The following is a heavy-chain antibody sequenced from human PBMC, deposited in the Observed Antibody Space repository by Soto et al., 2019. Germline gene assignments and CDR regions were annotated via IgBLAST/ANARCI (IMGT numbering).Heavy chain of an antibody. J-gene: IGHJ6*02. Sequence: PGGSLRLSCAASGFTVSSNYMSWVRQAPGKGLEWVSVIYSGGSTYYADSAKGRFTISRDNSKNTLYLQMNSLRAEDTAVYYCARDYGLRGHYYYYGMDVWGQGTTVTVSS. CDR3: ARDYGLRGHYYYYGMDV. CDR2: IYSGGST. CDR1: GFTVSSNY. D-gene: IGHD3-10*01. V-gene: IGHV3-53*01.